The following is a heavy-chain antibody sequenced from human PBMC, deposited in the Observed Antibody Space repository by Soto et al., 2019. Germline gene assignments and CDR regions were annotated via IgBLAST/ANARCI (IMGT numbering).Heavy chain of an antibody. CDR3: VRHSWGSRSYEVEA. CDR2: IYSGGST. V-gene: IGHV4-39*01. J-gene: IGHJ5*02. Sequence: SETLSLTCTVSGGASISSGNYWGWIRQPPGRGLEWIGSIYSGGSTYYTPSLKSRVTMSLDTSKNQFSLKLSSVVAADTAVYYCVRHSWGSRSYEVEAWGQGTLVTVSS. CDR1: GGASISSGNY. D-gene: IGHD3-10*01.